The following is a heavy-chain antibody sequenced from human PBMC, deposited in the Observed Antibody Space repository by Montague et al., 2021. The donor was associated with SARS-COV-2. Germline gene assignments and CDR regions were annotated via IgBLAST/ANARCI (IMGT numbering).Heavy chain of an antibody. D-gene: IGHD5-12*01. J-gene: IGHJ4*02. CDR2: IYFGGGT. Sequence: SETLSLTCTVSGGSISSSNYFWGWIRQPPGKGLEWIGSIYFGGGTYYNPSLKSRVTISVATSKNQFSLKLTSVTAADTAVDWCARDVGKGFSGYETGGGFDYWGQGTLVTVSS. CDR1: GGSISSSNYF. CDR3: ARDVGKGFSGYETGGGFDY. V-gene: IGHV4-39*07.